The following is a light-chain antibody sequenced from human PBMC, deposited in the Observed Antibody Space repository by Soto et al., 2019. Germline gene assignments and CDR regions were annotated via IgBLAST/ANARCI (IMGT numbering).Light chain of an antibody. J-gene: IGKJ5*01. Sequence: DIQMTQSPSTLSASVGDRVTITCRASHTISSWLAWYQQKPGNAPKLLIYKASSLESGVPSRFSGSVSVTEFTLTISSLPPDDFATYYCQQYNSYSTFGQGTRLEIK. CDR2: KAS. CDR1: HTISSW. V-gene: IGKV1-5*03. CDR3: QQYNSYST.